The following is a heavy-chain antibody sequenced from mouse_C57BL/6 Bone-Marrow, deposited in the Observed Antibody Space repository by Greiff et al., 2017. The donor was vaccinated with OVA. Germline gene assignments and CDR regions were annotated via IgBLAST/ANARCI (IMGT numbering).Heavy chain of an antibody. CDR3: AKRATVVEYFDV. V-gene: IGHV1-80*01. D-gene: IGHD1-1*01. CDR1: GYAFSSYW. CDR2: IYPGDGDT. J-gene: IGHJ1*03. Sequence: VQLQQSGAELVKPGASVKISCKASGYAFSSYWMNWVKQRPGKGLEWIGQIYPGDGDTNYNGKFKGKATLTADKSSSTAYMQLSSLTSEDSAVYFCAKRATVVEYFDVWGTETTVTVSS.